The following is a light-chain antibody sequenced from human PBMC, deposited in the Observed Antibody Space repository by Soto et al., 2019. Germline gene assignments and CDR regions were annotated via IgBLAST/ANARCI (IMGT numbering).Light chain of an antibody. J-gene: IGLJ1*01. CDR1: SSDVGGYNY. CDR3: SSYAGSNYYV. Sequence: QSVLTQPPSASGSPGQSATISCTGTSSDVGGYNYVSWYQQHPGKAPKLMIYEVSKRPSGAPDRFSGSKSGNTASLTVSGLQAEDEADYYCSSYAGSNYYVFGTGTKVTVL. CDR2: EVS. V-gene: IGLV2-8*01.